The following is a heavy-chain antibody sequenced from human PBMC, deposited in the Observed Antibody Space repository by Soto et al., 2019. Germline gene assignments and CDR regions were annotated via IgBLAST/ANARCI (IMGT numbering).Heavy chain of an antibody. Sequence: QVQLVQSGAEVKKPGASVKVSCKASGYTFTSYGITWARQAPGQGLEWMGWISANNGNTNYAQKLQGRVTMTTATSTRSVYMGLRRLSSDETAVYWCAIDLAAAGPFDSGGQGPMFTFS. CDR2: ISANNGNT. CDR1: GYTFTSYG. CDR3: AIDLAAAGPFDS. D-gene: IGHD2-15*01. V-gene: IGHV1-18*01. J-gene: IGHJ4*02.